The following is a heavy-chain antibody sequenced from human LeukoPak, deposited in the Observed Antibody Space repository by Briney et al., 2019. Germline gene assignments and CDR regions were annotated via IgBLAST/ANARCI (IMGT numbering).Heavy chain of an antibody. Sequence: GGSLRLSCAAPGFTFSSYAMSWVRQAPGKGLEWVSAISGSGGSTYYADSVKGRFTISRDNSKNTLYLQMNSLRAEDTAVYYCAKEATDYDYVWGSYRYCDYWGQGTLVTVSS. J-gene: IGHJ4*02. CDR2: ISGSGGST. CDR3: AKEATDYDYVWGSYRYCDY. V-gene: IGHV3-23*01. CDR1: GFTFSSYA. D-gene: IGHD3-16*02.